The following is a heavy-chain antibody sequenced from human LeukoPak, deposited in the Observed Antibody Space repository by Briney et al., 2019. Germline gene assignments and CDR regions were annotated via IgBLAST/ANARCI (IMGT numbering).Heavy chain of an antibody. V-gene: IGHV1-69*01. Sequence: ASVKVSCKASGGTFSSYAISWVRQAPGQGLEWMGGIIPIFGTANYAQKFQGRVTITADESTSTAYMELSSLRSEETAVYYCARDTPDYDILTGTDQYYYYGMDVWGQGTTVTVSS. CDR3: ARDTPDYDILTGTDQYYYYGMDV. D-gene: IGHD3-9*01. J-gene: IGHJ6*02. CDR2: IIPIFGTA. CDR1: GGTFSSYA.